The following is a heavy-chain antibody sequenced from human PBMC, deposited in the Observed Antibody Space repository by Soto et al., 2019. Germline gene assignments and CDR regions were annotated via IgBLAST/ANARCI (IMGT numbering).Heavy chain of an antibody. CDR2: IYYSGST. CDR3: AREARYYYDSSGYSEFDY. Sequence: QVQLQESGPGLVKPSQTLSLTCTVSGGSISSGDYYWSWIRQPPGKGLEWIGYIYYSGSTYYNPSLKSRVTRSVDTSKNQFSLKLSSVTAADTAVYYCAREARYYYDSSGYSEFDYWGQGTLVTVSS. CDR1: GGSISSGDYY. J-gene: IGHJ4*02. V-gene: IGHV4-30-4*01. D-gene: IGHD3-22*01.